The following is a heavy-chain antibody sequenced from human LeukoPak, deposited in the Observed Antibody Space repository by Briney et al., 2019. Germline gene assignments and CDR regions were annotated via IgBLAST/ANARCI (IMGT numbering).Heavy chain of an antibody. CDR1: GFTFSDYY. V-gene: IGHV3-11*04. Sequence: GGSLRLSCADSGFTFSDYYMSWIRQAPGKGLEWVSYISSSGSTINYADSVKGRFTISRDNAKNSLYLQMNSLTAEDTAVYYCARDRGYSYGYYYYYMDVWGKGTTVTVSS. D-gene: IGHD5-18*01. CDR3: ARDRGYSYGYYYYYMDV. CDR2: ISSSGSTI. J-gene: IGHJ6*03.